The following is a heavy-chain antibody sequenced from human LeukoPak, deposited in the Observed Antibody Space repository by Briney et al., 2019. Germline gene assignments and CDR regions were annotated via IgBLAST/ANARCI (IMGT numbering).Heavy chain of an antibody. CDR3: ARDGGLVTAIGLFDY. Sequence: PGGSLRLSCAASGFTFRSYSMNWVRQAPGKGLEWVSSISSSSSYIYYADSVKGRFTISRDNARNSLYLQMNSLRAEDTAVYYCARDGGLVTAIGLFDYWGQGTLVTVSS. D-gene: IGHD2-21*02. CDR1: GFTFRSYS. V-gene: IGHV3-21*01. CDR2: ISSSSSYI. J-gene: IGHJ4*02.